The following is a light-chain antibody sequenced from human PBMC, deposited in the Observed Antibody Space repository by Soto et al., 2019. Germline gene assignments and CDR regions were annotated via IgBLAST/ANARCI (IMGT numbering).Light chain of an antibody. Sequence: QSALTQPASVSGSPGQSITISCTGTSGDIGSYNRVSWYQQHPGKAPKLTIYEVTDRPSGVSNRFSGSKSGNTASLTISGLQAEDEAEYYCSSYTNINTRAGVFGTGTKVTVL. V-gene: IGLV2-14*01. CDR3: SSYTNINTRAGV. CDR2: EVT. J-gene: IGLJ1*01. CDR1: SGDIGSYNR.